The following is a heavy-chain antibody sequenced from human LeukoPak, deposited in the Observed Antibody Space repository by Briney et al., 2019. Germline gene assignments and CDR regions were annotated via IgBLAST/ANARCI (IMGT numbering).Heavy chain of an antibody. Sequence: SETLSLTCTVSGGSISSSSYCWGWGRQPPGKGGGWIGSIYYSGSTYYNPSLTTPVTISVDTSNNQFSLKLSSVTAADTAVHYCARGRKSGSHNWFDPWGQGTLVTVSS. CDR2: IYYSGST. D-gene: IGHD1-1*01. V-gene: IGHV4-39*01. CDR3: ARGRKSGSHNWFDP. J-gene: IGHJ5*02. CDR1: GGSISSSSYC.